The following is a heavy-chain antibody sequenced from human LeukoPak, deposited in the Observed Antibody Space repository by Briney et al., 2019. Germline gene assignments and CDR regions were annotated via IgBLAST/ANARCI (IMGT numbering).Heavy chain of an antibody. Sequence: PGGSLRLSCAASGFTFNNAWMSWVRQAPGKGLDWVGRIKSKTDNGTIDYAAPVKGRFTISRDDSKNTLYLQMNSLKTEDTAVYYCAKDRRFMVRGVINPIDYWGQGTLVTVSS. V-gene: IGHV3-15*01. J-gene: IGHJ4*02. CDR1: GFTFNNAW. CDR3: AKDRRFMVRGVINPIDY. D-gene: IGHD3-10*01. CDR2: IKSKTDNGTI.